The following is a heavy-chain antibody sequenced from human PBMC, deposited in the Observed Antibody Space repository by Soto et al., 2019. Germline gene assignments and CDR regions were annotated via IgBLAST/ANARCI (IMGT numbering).Heavy chain of an antibody. D-gene: IGHD2-2*01. J-gene: IGHJ4*02. CDR2: INPNSGGT. CDR3: ARGPWDPLEQVQAATLDY. CDR1: GYTFTGYY. Sequence: ASVKVSCKASGYTFTGYYLHWVRQAAGQGLEWMGWINPNSGGTHYAQKFQVRVTMTRDPSISTAYMELSRLRSDDTAVYYCARGPWDPLEQVQAATLDYWGQGTLVNVSS. V-gene: IGHV1-2*02.